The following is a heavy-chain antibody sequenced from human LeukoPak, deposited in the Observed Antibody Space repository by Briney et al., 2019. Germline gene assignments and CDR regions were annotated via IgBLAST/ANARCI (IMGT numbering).Heavy chain of an antibody. CDR1: GFTVSSNY. J-gene: IGHJ1*01. Sequence: GGSLRLSCAASGFTVSSNYMSWVRQAPGKGLEWVSVIYSGGSTYYADSVKGRFTISRDNSKNTLYLQMNSLRAEDTAVYYCARDPRPDYYDSIGHPYFQHWGQGTLVTVSS. CDR2: IYSGGST. D-gene: IGHD3-22*01. V-gene: IGHV3-66*02. CDR3: ARDPRPDYYDSIGHPYFQH.